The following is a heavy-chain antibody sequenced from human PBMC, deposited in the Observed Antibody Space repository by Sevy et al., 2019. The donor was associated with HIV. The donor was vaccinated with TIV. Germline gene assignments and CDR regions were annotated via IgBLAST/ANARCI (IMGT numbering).Heavy chain of an antibody. CDR3: ARLAAAGDYNWFDP. D-gene: IGHD6-13*01. V-gene: IGHV5-51*01. Sequence: GGSLRLSCKGSGYSFTSYWIGWVRQMPGKGLEWMGIIYPGDSDPRYSPSFQGQVTISANKSISTAYLQWSSLKASDTAMYYCARLAAAGDYNWFDPWGQGTLVTVSS. CDR1: GYSFTSYW. J-gene: IGHJ5*02. CDR2: IYPGDSDP.